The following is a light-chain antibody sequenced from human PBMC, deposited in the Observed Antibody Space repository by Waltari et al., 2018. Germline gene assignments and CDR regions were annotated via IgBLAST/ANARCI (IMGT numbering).Light chain of an antibody. CDR2: SAN. V-gene: IGLV2-23*01. J-gene: IGLJ3*02. Sequence: QSALTQPASVSGSPGQSITIPCTGTSSNIGDYNLVSWFQHHPGKGPELGMYSANTRPSGISDRFSGPQSGNTASLTISALQADDEADYYCCSYSTSGSWMFGGGTKVTVL. CDR1: SSNIGDYNL. CDR3: CSYSTSGSWM.